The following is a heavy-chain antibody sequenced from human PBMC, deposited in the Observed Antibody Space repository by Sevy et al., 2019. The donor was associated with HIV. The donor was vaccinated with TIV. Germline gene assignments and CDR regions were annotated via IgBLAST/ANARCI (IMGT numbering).Heavy chain of an antibody. J-gene: IGHJ4*02. Sequence: SETLSLTCTVSGGSISTYYWSWIRQPAGKGLEWIGRLYTSGSTDYNPSLKSRVTMSVDTSKNQFSLKLTSVTAADTAVYYCARGIAVASVHHWSGRKRENYFDYWGQGTLVTVSS. D-gene: IGHD6-19*01. V-gene: IGHV4-4*07. CDR2: LYTSGST. CDR1: GGSISTYY. CDR3: ARGIAVASVHHWSGRKRENYFDY.